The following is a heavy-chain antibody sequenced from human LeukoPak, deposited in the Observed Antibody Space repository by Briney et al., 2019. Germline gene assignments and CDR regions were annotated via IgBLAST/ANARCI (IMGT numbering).Heavy chain of an antibody. J-gene: IGHJ3*02. CDR3: ARVGLVGATSADVFDI. V-gene: IGHV4-61*02. CDR1: GGSISSGSYY. Sequence: PSETLSLTCTVSGGSISSGSYYWSWIRQPAGKGLEWIGRIYTSGSTNYNLSLKSRVTISVDTSKNQFSLKLSSVTAADTAVYYCARVGLVGATSADVFDIWGQGTMVTVSS. D-gene: IGHD1-26*01. CDR2: IYTSGST.